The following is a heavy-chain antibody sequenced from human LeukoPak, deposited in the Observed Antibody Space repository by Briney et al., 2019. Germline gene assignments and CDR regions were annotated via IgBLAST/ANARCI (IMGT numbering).Heavy chain of an antibody. CDR1: GFTFSSYA. V-gene: IGHV3-64*04. Sequence: GGSLRLSCSASGFTFSSYAMHWVRQAPGKGLEYVSAISSNGGSTYYADSVKGRFTISRDNAKNSLYLQMNSLRDEDTAVYHCARRSAAGNDYWGQGTLVTVSS. CDR2: ISSNGGST. CDR3: ARRSAAGNDY. J-gene: IGHJ4*02. D-gene: IGHD6-13*01.